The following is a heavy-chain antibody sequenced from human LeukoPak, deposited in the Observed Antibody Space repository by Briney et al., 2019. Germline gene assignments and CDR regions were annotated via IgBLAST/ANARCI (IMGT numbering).Heavy chain of an antibody. D-gene: IGHD1-26*01. CDR3: ARRRDLYSGSYYPFDY. V-gene: IGHV1-2*02. Sequence: GASVKVSCKASGYTFTGYYMHWVRQAPGQGLEWMGWINPNSGGTNYAQKFQGRVTMTRDTSISTAYMELSRLKASDTAMYYCARRRDLYSGSYYPFDYWGQGTLVTVSS. J-gene: IGHJ4*02. CDR1: GYTFTGYY. CDR2: INPNSGGT.